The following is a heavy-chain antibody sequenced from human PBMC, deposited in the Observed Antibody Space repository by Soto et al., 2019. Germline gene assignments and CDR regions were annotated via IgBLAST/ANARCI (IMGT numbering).Heavy chain of an antibody. CDR1: GGTFSSYA. J-gene: IGHJ4*02. CDR3: ARGGDSSGYYRDGPLGC. D-gene: IGHD3-22*01. Sequence: QVQLVQSGAEVKKPGSSVKVSCKASGGTFSSYAISWVRQAPGQGLEWMGGIIPIFGTANYAQKFQGRVTITADESTSTAYMELSSLGSEDTAVYYCARGGDSSGYYRDGPLGCWGQGTLVTVSS. V-gene: IGHV1-69*01. CDR2: IIPIFGTA.